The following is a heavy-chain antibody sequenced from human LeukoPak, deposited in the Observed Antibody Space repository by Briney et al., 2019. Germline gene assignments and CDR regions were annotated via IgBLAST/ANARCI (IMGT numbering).Heavy chain of an antibody. CDR3: ALNRPARFEWELSAFDY. CDR2: IHYSGSP. V-gene: IGHV4-59*08. Sequence: SEALSLTCTVSGGSNYWSWIRQPPGKGLEWIAYIHYSGSPNYNPSLKSRVTIPVDTSKNQFSLKLSSVTAADTAVYYCALNRPARFEWELSAFDYWGQGTLVTVSS. CDR1: GGSNY. J-gene: IGHJ4*02. D-gene: IGHD1-26*01.